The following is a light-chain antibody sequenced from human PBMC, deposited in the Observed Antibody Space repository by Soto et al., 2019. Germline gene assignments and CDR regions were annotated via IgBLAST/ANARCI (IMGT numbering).Light chain of an antibody. CDR2: RAS. Sequence: EIVMTQSPATLSLSPGQRATLSCRASQSVSSKLACYQQRPGQAPSLLIYRASTRATGVPARFSGGGSWAELALTISSLQYEDDAAYYCHQYNHWLTWTVGQGNKVEI. CDR1: QSVSSK. CDR3: HQYNHWLTWT. V-gene: IGKV3-15*01. J-gene: IGKJ1*01.